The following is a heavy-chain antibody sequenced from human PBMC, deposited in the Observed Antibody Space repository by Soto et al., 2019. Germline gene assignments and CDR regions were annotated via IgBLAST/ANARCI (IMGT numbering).Heavy chain of an antibody. CDR2: IIPIFGTA. V-gene: IGHV1-69*06. CDR1: GGTFSSYA. CDR3: ARATSAWVVAREAGGMDV. Sequence: QVQLVQSGAEVKKPGSSVKVSCKASGGTFSSYAISWVRQAPGQGLEWMGGIIPIFGTANYAQKFQGRVTITADKSTSTAYMELSSLRSEDTAVYYCARATSAWVVAREAGGMDVWGQGTTVTVSS. J-gene: IGHJ6*02. D-gene: IGHD2-21*01.